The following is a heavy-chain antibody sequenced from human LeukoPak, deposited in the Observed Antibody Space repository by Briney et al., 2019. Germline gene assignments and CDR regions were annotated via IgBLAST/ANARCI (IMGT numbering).Heavy chain of an antibody. J-gene: IGHJ4*02. CDR2: INDDGSDT. V-gene: IGHV3-74*01. D-gene: IGHD2-8*01. CDR3: TKCMTEPGTCYFNN. CDR1: GFTFKLYW. Sequence: GGSLRLSCAASGFTFKLYWMHWVRQVPGKWPVWVSRINDDGSDTIYADSVKGRFTISRDNSKNTLYLQINSLGADDTAIYYCTKCMTEPGTCYFNNWGQGTLVTVSS.